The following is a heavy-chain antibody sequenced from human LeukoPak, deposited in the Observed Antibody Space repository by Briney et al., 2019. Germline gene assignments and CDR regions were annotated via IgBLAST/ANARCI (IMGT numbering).Heavy chain of an antibody. V-gene: IGHV3-7*01. CDR3: AREGTYYDFWSGYYG. CDR1: GFTFSSYW. D-gene: IGHD3-3*01. J-gene: IGHJ4*02. Sequence: PGGSLRLSCAASGFTFSSYWMSWVRQAPGKGLEWVANIKQDGSEKYYVDSVKGRFTISRDNAKNSLYLQMNSLRAEDTAVYYCAREGTYYDFWSGYYGWGQGTLVTVSS. CDR2: IKQDGSEK.